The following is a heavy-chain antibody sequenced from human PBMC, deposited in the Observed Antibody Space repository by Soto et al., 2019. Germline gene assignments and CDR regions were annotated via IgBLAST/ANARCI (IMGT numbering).Heavy chain of an antibody. D-gene: IGHD6-13*01. CDR3: ASTYSSSWYYYYGMDV. Sequence: SVKVSCKASGGTFSSYAISWVRQAPGQGLEWMGGIIPIFGTANYAQKFQGRVTITADESTSTAYMELSSLSSEDTAVYYCASTYSSSWYYYYGMDVWGQGTTVTSP. CDR2: IIPIFGTA. V-gene: IGHV1-69*13. J-gene: IGHJ6*02. CDR1: GGTFSSYA.